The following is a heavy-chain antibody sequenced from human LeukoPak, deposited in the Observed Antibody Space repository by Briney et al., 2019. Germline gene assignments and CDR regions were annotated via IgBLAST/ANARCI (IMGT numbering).Heavy chain of an antibody. V-gene: IGHV3-53*01. D-gene: IGHD1-26*01. Sequence: GGSLRLSCAASGFTVSNNYMIWVRQAPGKGLEWVSLIYSNGVTNYPDSVKGRFTISRDNSKNTLYLQMNSLRAEDTAVYYCASFRGVGGAFEYWGQGTLVTVSS. CDR2: IYSNGVT. J-gene: IGHJ4*02. CDR1: GFTVSNNY. CDR3: ASFRGVGGAFEY.